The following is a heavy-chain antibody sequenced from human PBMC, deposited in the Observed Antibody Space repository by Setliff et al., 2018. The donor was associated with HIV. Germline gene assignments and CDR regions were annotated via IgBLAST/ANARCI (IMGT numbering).Heavy chain of an antibody. J-gene: IGHJ4*02. CDR2: IDPSNSNT. CDR1: GYSFTSYW. CDR3: ARGFYGDYYFDY. V-gene: IGHV5-10-1*01. D-gene: IGHD4-17*01. Sequence: PGESLKISCKGSGYSFTSYWISWVRQMPGKGLEWMGRIDPSNSNTNYSPSFQGHVTISADKSISTAYLQWNSLKASDTAMYYCARGFYGDYYFDYWGQGTLVTVSS.